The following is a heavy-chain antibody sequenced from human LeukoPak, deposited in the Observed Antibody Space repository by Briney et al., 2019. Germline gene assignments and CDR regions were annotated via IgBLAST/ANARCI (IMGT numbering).Heavy chain of an antibody. CDR3: AGPSGSSSLGHYYYMDV. D-gene: IGHD6-13*01. V-gene: IGHV1-46*01. CDR2: INPSGGST. Sequence: ASVKVSCKASGYTFTSYYMHWVRQAPGQGLEWMGIINPSGGSTSYAQKFQGRVTMTRDTSTSTVYMELSSLRSEDTAVYYCAGPSGSSSLGHYYYMDVWGKGTTVTVSS. CDR1: GYTFTSYY. J-gene: IGHJ6*03.